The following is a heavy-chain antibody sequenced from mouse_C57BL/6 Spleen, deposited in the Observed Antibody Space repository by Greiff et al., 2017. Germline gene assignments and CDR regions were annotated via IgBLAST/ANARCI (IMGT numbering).Heavy chain of an antibody. CDR3: ARGEYYSDY. Sequence: VQLQQSGAELVRPGASVKLSCKASGYTFTDYYINWVKQRPGQGLEWIARIYPGSGNTYYNEKFKGKATLTAEKSSSTAYMQRSSLTSEDSAVYFCARGEYYSDYWGQGTTLTVSS. CDR2: IYPGSGNT. D-gene: IGHD1-1*01. CDR1: GYTFTDYY. J-gene: IGHJ2*01. V-gene: IGHV1-76*01.